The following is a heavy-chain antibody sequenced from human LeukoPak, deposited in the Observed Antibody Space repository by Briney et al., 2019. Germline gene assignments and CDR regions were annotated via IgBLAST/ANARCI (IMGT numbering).Heavy chain of an antibody. D-gene: IGHD3-3*01. CDR3: ARGESITIFGVVIIGYNWFDP. V-gene: IGHV4-59*12. CDR2: IYYSGST. J-gene: IGHJ5*02. Sequence: SETLSLTCTVSGGSISSYYWSWIRQPPGKGLEWIGYIYYSGSTNYNPSLKSRVTISVDTSKNQFSLKLNSVTAADTAVYYCARGESITIFGVVIIGYNWFDPWGQGTLVTVSS. CDR1: GGSISSYY.